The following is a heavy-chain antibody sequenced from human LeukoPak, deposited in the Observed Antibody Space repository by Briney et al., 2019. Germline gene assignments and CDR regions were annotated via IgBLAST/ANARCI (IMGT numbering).Heavy chain of an antibody. CDR2: IIPILGIA. D-gene: IGHD2-15*01. CDR3: ASWTLGYRSGGSCYSHPPRNYYYGMDV. V-gene: IGHV1-69*04. J-gene: IGHJ6*02. CDR1: GGTLSSYA. Sequence: SVYVSCKASGGTLSSYAVSGVRQAPGQGLEWMGRIIPILGIANYTQKFQGRDTITADKSTSTAYMELSSLRSEDTAVYYCASWTLGYRSGGSCYSHPPRNYYYGMDVWGQGTTVTVSS.